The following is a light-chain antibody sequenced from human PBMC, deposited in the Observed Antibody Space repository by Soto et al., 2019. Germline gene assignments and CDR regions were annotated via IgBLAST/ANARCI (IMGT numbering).Light chain of an antibody. V-gene: IGKV1-5*01. CDR2: DAS. Sequence: DIQMTQSPSTLSASVEDRVTITCRASQTISNWLAWYQQKPGKAPKVLIFDASTLDGGVPSRFSGRRSGTDFTLTISSLQPSDFATYYCQQYNTYPLTFGGGTKVEI. J-gene: IGKJ4*01. CDR3: QQYNTYPLT. CDR1: QTISNW.